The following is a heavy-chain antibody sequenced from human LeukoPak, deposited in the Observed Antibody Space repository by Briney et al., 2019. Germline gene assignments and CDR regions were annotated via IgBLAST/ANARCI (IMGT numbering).Heavy chain of an antibody. J-gene: IGHJ5*02. CDR2: INHSGST. CDR1: GGSFSGYY. Sequence: PSETPSLTCAVYGGSFSGYYWSWIRQPPGKGLEWIGEINHSGSTNYNPSLKSRVTISVDTSKNQFSLKLSSVTAADTAVYYCARDEGIAAADWFDPWGQGTLVTVSS. V-gene: IGHV4-34*01. CDR3: ARDEGIAAADWFDP. D-gene: IGHD6-13*01.